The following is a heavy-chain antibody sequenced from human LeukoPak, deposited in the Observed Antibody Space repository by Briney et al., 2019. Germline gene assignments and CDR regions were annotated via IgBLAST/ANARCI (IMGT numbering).Heavy chain of an antibody. CDR2: ISGSGGST. CDR1: GVTFSSYA. CDR3: AKDYGVAAAAGTGAFDI. J-gene: IGHJ3*02. V-gene: IGHV3-23*01. Sequence: GGSLRLSCAASGVTFSSYAMSWVRQAPGKGLEWDSAISGSGGSTYYADSVKGRFNISRDNTKNTLYLQMNSLRAEDKAVYYCAKDYGVAAAAGTGAFDIWGQGTMVTVSS. D-gene: IGHD6-13*01.